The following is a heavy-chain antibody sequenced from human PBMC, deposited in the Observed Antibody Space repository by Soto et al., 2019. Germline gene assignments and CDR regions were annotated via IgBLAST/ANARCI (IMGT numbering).Heavy chain of an antibody. J-gene: IGHJ4*02. Sequence: EVQLLESGGGLVQPGGSLRLSCAASGFTFSSYAMSWVRQAPGKGLEWVSIIGVGGGDRYYPESVKGRFTISRENSRDTVYLEMNSLRDEDTVVYYCARVRFGELVWGQGTLVTVSS. D-gene: IGHD3-10*01. CDR1: GFTFSSYA. CDR3: ARVRFGELV. V-gene: IGHV3-23*01. CDR2: IGVGGGDR.